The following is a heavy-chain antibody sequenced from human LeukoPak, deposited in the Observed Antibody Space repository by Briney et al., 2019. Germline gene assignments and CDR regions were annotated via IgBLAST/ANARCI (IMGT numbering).Heavy chain of an antibody. CDR2: INHSGGT. J-gene: IGHJ6*02. CDR1: GGSFSGYY. CDR3: AIRSGSGFVPGSYYYYGMDV. V-gene: IGHV4-34*01. D-gene: IGHD3-22*01. Sequence: PSETLSLTCAVYGGSFSGYYWSWIRQPPGKGLEWIGEINHSGGTNYNPSLKSRVTISVDTSKNQFSLKLSSVTAADTAVYYCAIRSGSGFVPGSYYYYGMDVWGQGTTVTVSS.